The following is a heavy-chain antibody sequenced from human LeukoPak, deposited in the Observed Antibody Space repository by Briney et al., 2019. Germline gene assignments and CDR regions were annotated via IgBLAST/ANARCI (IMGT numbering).Heavy chain of an antibody. J-gene: IGHJ4*02. Sequence: VAPVKVSCKASGGTFSSYAISWVRQAPGQRLEWMGWISAYNGNTNYAQMLQGRVTMTTDTSTSTAYMELRSLRSDDTAVYYCASASGLRDFDYWGQGTLVTVSS. V-gene: IGHV1-18*01. CDR3: ASASGLRDFDY. CDR2: ISAYNGNT. D-gene: IGHD5-12*01. CDR1: GGTFSSYA.